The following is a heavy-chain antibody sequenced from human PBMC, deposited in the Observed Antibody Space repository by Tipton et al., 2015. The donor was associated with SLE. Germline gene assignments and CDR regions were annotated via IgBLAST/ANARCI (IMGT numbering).Heavy chain of an antibody. CDR1: GGSFSGYY. V-gene: IGHV4-34*01. D-gene: IGHD3-22*01. CDR3: ARRLMTMIVPTWHFDL. J-gene: IGHJ2*01. CDR2: VSHSANT. Sequence: TLSLTCAAYGGSFSGYYWSWIRQPPGKGLEWIGEVSHSANTNYNPSLKSRVTISVDTSKNQFSLKLSSVTAADTAVYFCARRLMTMIVPTWHFDLWGRGTLVTVSS.